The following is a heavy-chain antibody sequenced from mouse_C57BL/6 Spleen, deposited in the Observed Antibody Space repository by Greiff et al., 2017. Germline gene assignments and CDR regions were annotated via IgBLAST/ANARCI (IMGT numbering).Heavy chain of an antibody. CDR2: ISSGGSYT. V-gene: IGHV5-6*01. Sequence: EVQLVESGGDLVKPGGSLKLSCAASGFTFSSYGMSWVRQTPDKRLEWVATISSGGSYTYYPDSVKGRFTISSDNAKNTLYLQMSSLKSEDTAMYDCSRQDGGRYYFGGWGQGTTLTVSA. J-gene: IGHJ2*01. CDR1: GFTFSSYG. CDR3: SRQDGGRYYFGG.